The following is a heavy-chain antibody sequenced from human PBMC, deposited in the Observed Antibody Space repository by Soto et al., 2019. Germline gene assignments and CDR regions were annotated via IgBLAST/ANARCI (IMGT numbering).Heavy chain of an antibody. D-gene: IGHD3-22*01. CDR2: IFHRGST. V-gene: IGHV4-31*03. J-gene: IGHJ4*02. CDR1: GASISSDDHY. Sequence: QVQLPESGPGLVKPSQTLSLTCSVSGASISSDDHYWAWIRQSPGRALEWMGYIFHRGSTFYNPSPKSRITISLETSTNAFSLRLTSVTAADTAVYYCARLDNRGDYSNQEPYYFDFRGQGTLVTVSS. CDR3: ARLDNRGDYSNQEPYYFDF.